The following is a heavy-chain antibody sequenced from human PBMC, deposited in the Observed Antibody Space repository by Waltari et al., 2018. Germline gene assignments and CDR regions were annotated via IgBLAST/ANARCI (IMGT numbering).Heavy chain of an antibody. V-gene: IGHV3-30*03. D-gene: IGHD3-10*02. CDR3: ARDIPYCAGGTCHPLNWFDP. CDR1: GFKLIDYA. Sequence: QVQLVESGGGVVQPGKSLRLSCEASGFKLIDYAVHWVSQAPGKGLDWLAVQSRDGNNEYYVDSVKGRFTITRDNSKNTLYLQMNSLRIEDTATYFCARDIPYCAGGTCHPLNWFDPWGQGTEVIVSS. CDR2: QSRDGNNE. J-gene: IGHJ5*02.